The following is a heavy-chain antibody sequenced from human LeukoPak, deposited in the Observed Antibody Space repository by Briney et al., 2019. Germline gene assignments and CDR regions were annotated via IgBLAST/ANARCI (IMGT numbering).Heavy chain of an antibody. CDR1: GGSISRSSYY. J-gene: IGHJ3*02. CDR2: MYYSGST. D-gene: IGHD3-22*01. V-gene: IGHV4-39*01. CDR3: ARHMPYDSSGYYLGYDAFDI. Sequence: ASETLSLTCIVSGGSISRSSYYWGWLRQPPGKGLEWIGSMYYSGSTYYNPSLKSRVTISVDTSKKQFSLKLTSVTAADTAVYYCARHMPYDSSGYYLGYDAFDIWGQGTMVTVSS.